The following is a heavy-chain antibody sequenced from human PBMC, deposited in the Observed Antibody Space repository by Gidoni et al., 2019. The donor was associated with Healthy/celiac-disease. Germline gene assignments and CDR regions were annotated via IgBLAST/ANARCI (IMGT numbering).Heavy chain of an antibody. CDR1: GDSFSSSNYY. J-gene: IGHJ4*02. CDR3: ARGERNYDFWSGYYTGAFDF. Sequence: QLQLQKSGPGLVKPSETLSLTCSVSGDSFSSSNYYWGWIRQPPGKGMEGIGSIYYSGVNYYNPSLKSRVTISVDTSKNQFSLRLSSVIAADTAVYYCARGERNYDFWSGYYTGAFDFWGQGTLVTVSS. CDR2: IYYSGVN. V-gene: IGHV4-39*01. D-gene: IGHD3-3*01.